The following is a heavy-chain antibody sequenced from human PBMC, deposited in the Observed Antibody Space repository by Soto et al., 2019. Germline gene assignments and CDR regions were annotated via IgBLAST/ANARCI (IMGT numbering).Heavy chain of an antibody. CDR3: AKDIGRLLDAFDI. D-gene: IGHD1-26*01. V-gene: IGHV3-9*01. CDR2: ISWNSGSI. J-gene: IGHJ3*02. Sequence: SLRLSCAASGFTFDDYAMHWVRQAPGKGLEWVSGISWNSGSIGYADSVKGRFTISRDNAKNSLYLQMNSLRAEDTALYYCAKDIGRLLDAFDIWGQGTMVTVS. CDR1: GFTFDDYA.